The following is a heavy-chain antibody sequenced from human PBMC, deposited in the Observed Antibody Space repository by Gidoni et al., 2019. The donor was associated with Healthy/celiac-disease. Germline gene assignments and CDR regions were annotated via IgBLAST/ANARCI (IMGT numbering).Heavy chain of an antibody. Sequence: EVQQLESGGGLVQPGGSLRLSCAASGFTFSSSAMSWVRQAPGKGLEWVAAISGSGGSTYYADAVKGRFTISRDNSKNTLYLQRNSLRAEDKAVYYCAKDRQWRPHDAFDIWGQGTMVTVSS. CDR2: ISGSGGST. CDR1: GFTFSSSA. D-gene: IGHD6-19*01. V-gene: IGHV3-23*01. CDR3: AKDRQWRPHDAFDI. J-gene: IGHJ3*02.